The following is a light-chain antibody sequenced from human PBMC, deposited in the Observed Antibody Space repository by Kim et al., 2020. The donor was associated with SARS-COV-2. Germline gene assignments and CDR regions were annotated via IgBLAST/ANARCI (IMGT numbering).Light chain of an antibody. CDR1: QDITNY. Sequence: DIQMTQSPSSLSAFVGDRVIITCQASQDITNYLNWYQHKPGKAPELLIYDASNLETGVPSRFSGSGSGTDFTFTISSLQPEDIATYYCQQYDNLPYTFGQGTKLEI. CDR2: DAS. CDR3: QQYDNLPYT. J-gene: IGKJ2*01. V-gene: IGKV1-33*01.